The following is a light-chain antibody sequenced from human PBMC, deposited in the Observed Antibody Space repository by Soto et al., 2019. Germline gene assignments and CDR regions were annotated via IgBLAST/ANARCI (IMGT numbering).Light chain of an antibody. CDR2: DAS. Sequence: DIQMTQSPSTLSASVVDRVTITCLASQSISNRLAWYQQKPGKAPKVLIYDASNLESGVPSRFSGSGGDTDFSLTISSLQPEDIATYYCQQYQRYPPSFGGGTKVDI. V-gene: IGKV1-5*01. CDR3: QQYQRYPPS. CDR1: QSISNR. J-gene: IGKJ4*01.